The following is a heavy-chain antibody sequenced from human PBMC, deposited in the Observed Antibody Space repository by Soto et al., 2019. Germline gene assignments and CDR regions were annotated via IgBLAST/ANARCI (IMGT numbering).Heavy chain of an antibody. CDR3: AKDSHVLYPEPYYMDV. Sequence: AINGSGGSTYYANSVKGRFTISRDNSKNPPYLQMNSRRAEDTAVYYCAKDSHVLYPEPYYMDVWGKGTTVTVSS. CDR2: INGSGGST. D-gene: IGHD2-8*01. V-gene: IGHV3-23*01. J-gene: IGHJ6*03.